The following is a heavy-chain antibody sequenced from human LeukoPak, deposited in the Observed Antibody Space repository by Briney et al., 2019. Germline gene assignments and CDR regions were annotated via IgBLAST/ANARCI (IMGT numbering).Heavy chain of an antibody. CDR3: ARGVSWGVDTAMVEPYFDY. D-gene: IGHD5-18*01. CDR2: IYYSGST. Sequence: PSETLSLTCTVSGGSISSGGYYWSWIRQHPGKGLEWIGYIYYSGSTYYNPSLKSRVTISVDTSKNQFSLKLSSATAADTAVYYCARGVSWGVDTAMVEPYFDYWGQGTLVTVSS. CDR1: GGSISSGGYY. V-gene: IGHV4-31*03. J-gene: IGHJ4*02.